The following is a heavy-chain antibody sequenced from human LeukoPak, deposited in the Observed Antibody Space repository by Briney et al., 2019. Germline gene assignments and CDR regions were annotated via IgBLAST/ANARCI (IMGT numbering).Heavy chain of an antibody. V-gene: IGHV3-23*01. Sequence: TGGSLRLSCAASGFTFSSYAMSWVRQAPGKGLEWVSAISGSGGSTYYADSVKGRFTISRDNSKNTLYLQMNSLRAEDTAVYYCASPIAAARNYYYYYGMDVWGQGTTVTVSS. CDR1: GFTFSSYA. CDR2: ISGSGGST. J-gene: IGHJ6*02. D-gene: IGHD6-13*01. CDR3: ASPIAAARNYYYYYGMDV.